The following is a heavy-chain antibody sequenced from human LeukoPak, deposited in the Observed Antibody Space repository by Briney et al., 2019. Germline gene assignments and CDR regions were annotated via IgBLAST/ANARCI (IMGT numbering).Heavy chain of an antibody. CDR3: ARHAKPGSVTDNWFDP. CDR2: IYYSGST. D-gene: IGHD2-21*02. V-gene: IGHV4-59*08. J-gene: IGHJ5*02. CDR1: GGSISSYY. Sequence: SETLSLTCTVSGGSISSYYWSWIRQPPGKGLEWIGYIYYSGSTNYNPSLKSRVTISVDTSKNQFSLKLSSVTAADPAVYYCARHAKPGSVTDNWFDPWGQGTLVTVSS.